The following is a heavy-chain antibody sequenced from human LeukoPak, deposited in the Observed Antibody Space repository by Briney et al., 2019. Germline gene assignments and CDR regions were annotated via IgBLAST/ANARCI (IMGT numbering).Heavy chain of an antibody. V-gene: IGHV4-61*08. CDR2: IYNTGST. CDR3: ARLIVGTTYTYYYYYYMDV. J-gene: IGHJ6*03. D-gene: IGHD1-26*01. Sequence: ESGPTLVKPTQTLTLTCTFSGFSLSTVGVGVGWIRQLPGKGLEWIRYIYNTGSTNYSPSLKSRVTISVDTSKNQFSLKLSSVTAADTAVYYCARLIVGTTYTYYYYYYMDVWGKGTTVTVSS. CDR1: GFSLSTVGVG.